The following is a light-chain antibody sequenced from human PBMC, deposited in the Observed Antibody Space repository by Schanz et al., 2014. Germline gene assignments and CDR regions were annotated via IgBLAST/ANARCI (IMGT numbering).Light chain of an antibody. CDR3: QQYGSSPMYT. V-gene: IGKV3-20*01. Sequence: EIVMTQSPATLSVSPGDRATLSCRASQSVSSKLAWYQQKAGQAPRLLIYAASSRATGIPDRFSGAGSGTDFTLTISRLEPEDNAVYYCQQYGSSPMYTFGQGTKLEIK. J-gene: IGKJ2*01. CDR1: QSVSSK. CDR2: AAS.